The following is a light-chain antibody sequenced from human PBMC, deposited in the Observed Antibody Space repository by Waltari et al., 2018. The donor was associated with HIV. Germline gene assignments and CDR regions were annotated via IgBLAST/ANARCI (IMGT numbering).Light chain of an antibody. V-gene: IGLV2-14*03. CDR2: DVD. Sequence: SAVTQPAPVPGLPGQSITTSCTGGDSDFGLSHLFSWYQQHPGRVPRLILYDVDTRAPGISDRFSGSRSGPTASLNISRLRAEDEADYYCASFTGDDTLLFGGGTKVTVL. CDR3: ASFTGDDTLL. J-gene: IGLJ3*02. CDR1: DSDFGLSHL.